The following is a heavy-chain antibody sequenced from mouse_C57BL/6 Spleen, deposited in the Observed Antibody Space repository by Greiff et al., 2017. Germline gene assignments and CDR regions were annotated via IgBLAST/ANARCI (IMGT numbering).Heavy chain of an antibody. J-gene: IGHJ4*01. CDR2: IDPSDSET. CDR3: ARGSNYDAMDY. D-gene: IGHD2-5*01. V-gene: IGHV1-52*01. Sequence: QVQLQQPGAELVRPGSSVKLSCKASGYTFTSYWMHWVKQRPIQGLEWIGNIDPSDSETHYNQKFKDKATLTVDKSSSTAYMQISSLTSEDSAVYYCARGSNYDAMDYWGQGTSVTVSS. CDR1: GYTFTSYW.